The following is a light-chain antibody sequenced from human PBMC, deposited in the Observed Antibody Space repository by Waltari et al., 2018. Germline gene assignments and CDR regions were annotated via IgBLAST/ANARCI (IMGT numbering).Light chain of an antibody. CDR1: SGHSSNV. CDR2: VNSDGCH. V-gene: IGLV4-69*01. Sequence: QLVLTQSPSASASLGASIKLTCTLSSGHSSNVIAWLQQQPEKGPRFLMKVNSDGCHRKGDGIPDRFSGSSSGSERYLSISSLQSEDEADYFCQTGGHGTWVFGGGTKLTVL. J-gene: IGLJ3*02. CDR3: QTGGHGTWV.